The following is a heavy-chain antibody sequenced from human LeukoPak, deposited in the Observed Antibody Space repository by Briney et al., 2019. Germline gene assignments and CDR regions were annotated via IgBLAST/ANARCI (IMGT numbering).Heavy chain of an antibody. V-gene: IGHV4-30-4*01. CDR1: GGSLSSGDYY. D-gene: IGHD3-10*01. J-gene: IGHJ6*02. Sequence: SETLSLTCTVSGGSLSSGDYYWNWLRQPPGKGLEWVGNIYKKGSTYYNPSLKSRVSISVDTSKNQFSLKLNSVTAADTAVYYCGREPYGSGSFAPYYYYYGLDVWGQGTTVTVSS. CDR2: IYKKGST. CDR3: GREPYGSGSFAPYYYYYGLDV.